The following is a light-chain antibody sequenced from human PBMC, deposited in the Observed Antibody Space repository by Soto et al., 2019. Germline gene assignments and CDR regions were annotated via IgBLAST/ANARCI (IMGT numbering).Light chain of an antibody. J-gene: IGKJ5*01. V-gene: IGKV3-11*01. Sequence: EIVLTQSPATLSLSPGERATLSCRASQSVSNNYLAWYQQKPGQAPRLLIYDASNRATGIPARFSGGGSGTEFTLTISGLQSEDFAVYYCQQYNNWPLITFGQGTRLEIK. CDR2: DAS. CDR1: QSVSNNY. CDR3: QQYNNWPLIT.